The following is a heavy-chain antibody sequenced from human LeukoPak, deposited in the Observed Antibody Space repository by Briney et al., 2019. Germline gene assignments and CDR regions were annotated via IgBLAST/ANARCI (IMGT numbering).Heavy chain of an antibody. J-gene: IGHJ6*03. CDR2: INHSGST. D-gene: IGHD3-10*01. V-gene: IGHV4-34*01. CDR3: ARDYGSGRRYYYMDV. Sequence: SETLSLTCAVYGGSFSGYYWSWIRQPPGKGLEWIGEINHSGSTNYSPSLKSRVTISVDTSKNQFSLKLSSVTAADTAVYYCARDYGSGRRYYYMDVWGKGTTVTVSS. CDR1: GGSFSGYY.